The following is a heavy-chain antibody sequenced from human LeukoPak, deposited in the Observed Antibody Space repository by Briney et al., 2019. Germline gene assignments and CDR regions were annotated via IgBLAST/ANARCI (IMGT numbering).Heavy chain of an antibody. D-gene: IGHD3-16*02. CDR2: ISSSGSTI. CDR1: GFTFSSYE. J-gene: IGHJ5*02. V-gene: IGHV3-48*03. CDR3: ARSIVRRNWFDP. Sequence: GGSLRLSCAASGFTFSSYEMNWVRQAPGKGLEWVSYISSSGSTIYYADSVKGRFTISRDNAKNSLYLQMNSLRAEDTAVYYCARSIVRRNWFDPWGQGTLVTVSS.